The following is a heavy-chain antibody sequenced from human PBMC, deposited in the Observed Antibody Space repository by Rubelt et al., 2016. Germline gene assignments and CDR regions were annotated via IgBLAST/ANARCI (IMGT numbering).Heavy chain of an antibody. J-gene: IGHJ4*02. CDR1: GYSISSDYC. CDR3: ARDGADYGDYDFAY. D-gene: IGHD4-17*01. V-gene: IGHV4-38-2*02. CDR2: ISHSGAT. Sequence: QVQLQESGPGLVKPSETLSLTCTVSGYSISSDYCWGWIRQPPGKGLEWIGSISHSGATYYNPSLMSRVTMSIDTAKNRFSLKRSSVTAADTAVYYCARDGADYGDYDFAYWGQGTLVTVSS.